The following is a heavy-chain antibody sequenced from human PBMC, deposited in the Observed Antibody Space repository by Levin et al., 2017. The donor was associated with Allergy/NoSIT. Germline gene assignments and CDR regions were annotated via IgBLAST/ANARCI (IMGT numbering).Heavy chain of an antibody. CDR3: ARIWMAGGGKTFDY. Sequence: SGPTLVKPTETLTLTCTVSGFSLSNTRVGVSWIRQPPGKALEWLAHIFSHDDKSYSTSLKSRLTISKDTSKSQVVLTMTNLDPVDTATYYCARIWMAGGGKTFDYWGQGSLVTVSS. V-gene: IGHV2-26*01. D-gene: IGHD6-19*01. J-gene: IGHJ4*02. CDR1: GFSLSNTRVG. CDR2: IFSHDDK.